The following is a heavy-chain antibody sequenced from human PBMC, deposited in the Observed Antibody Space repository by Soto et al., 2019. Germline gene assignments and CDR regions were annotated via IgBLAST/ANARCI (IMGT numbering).Heavy chain of an antibody. Sequence: RGSLRLSCAASGFSFSTYGMQWVRQAPGKGLEWVAEIWYDGSNDFYSDSVKGRFTISRDNAKNTLFLQMNSLRAEDTAMYYCGRGYNYADYWGQGTQVTVSS. V-gene: IGHV3-33*01. CDR2: IWYDGSND. D-gene: IGHD5-18*01. CDR3: GRGYNYADY. CDR1: GFSFSTYG. J-gene: IGHJ4*02.